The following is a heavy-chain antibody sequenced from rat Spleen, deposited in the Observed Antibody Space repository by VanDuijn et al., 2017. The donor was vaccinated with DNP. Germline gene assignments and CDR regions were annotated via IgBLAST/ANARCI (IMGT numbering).Heavy chain of an antibody. CDR3: ARGGTYYFDY. Sequence: EVQLVESGGGLVQPGRSLKLSCAASGFSFSDYDMAWVRQAPTKGLEWVACMSPTTRSSYYRDSVKGRLTVSRDDATSTLYLQMDSLRSEDTATYYCARGGTYYFDYWGQGVMVTVSS. J-gene: IGHJ2*01. CDR2: MSPTTRSS. V-gene: IGHV5-25*01. CDR1: GFSFSDYD.